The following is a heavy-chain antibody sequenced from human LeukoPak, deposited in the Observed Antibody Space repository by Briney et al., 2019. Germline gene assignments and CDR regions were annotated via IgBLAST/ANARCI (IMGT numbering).Heavy chain of an antibody. CDR2: IFPADSDT. J-gene: IGHJ4*02. CDR3: ARPPGVGATSFDY. V-gene: IGHV5-51*01. D-gene: IGHD1-26*01. Sequence: GESLKISCKGSGYSFSNYWIAWVRRMPGKGLEWMGIIFPADSDTRYSPSLQGQVTISVDKSINTAYLQWSSLKASDSAMYYCARPPGVGATSFDYGGQGTLVTVSS. CDR1: GYSFSNYW.